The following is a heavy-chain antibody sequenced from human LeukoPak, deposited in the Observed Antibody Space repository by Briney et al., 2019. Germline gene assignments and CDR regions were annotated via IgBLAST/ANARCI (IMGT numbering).Heavy chain of an antibody. V-gene: IGHV4-31*03. CDR1: GGSISSGGYY. CDR3: ATRTMIVVAGVRAFDI. Sequence: SQTLSLTCTVSGGSISSGGYYWSWIRQHPGKGLEWIGYIYYSGSTYYNPSLKSRVTISVDTSKNQFSLKLSSVTAADTAVYYCATRTMIVVAGVRAFDIWGQGTTVTVS. CDR2: IYYSGST. D-gene: IGHD3-22*01. J-gene: IGHJ3*02.